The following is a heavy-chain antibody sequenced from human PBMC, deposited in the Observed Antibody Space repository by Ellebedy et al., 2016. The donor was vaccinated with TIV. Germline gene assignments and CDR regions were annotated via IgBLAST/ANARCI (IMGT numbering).Heavy chain of an antibody. V-gene: IGHV3-66*01. CDR1: GFTVSNNY. Sequence: GESLKISCAASGFTVSNNYMRWVRQAPGKGLEWVSLIYSGGNTYYADSVRGRFTISRDKSKNTLHLQMNSLRPDDTAVYYCAIPYHGWGSFYYYGMDIWGQGTTVTVSS. CDR2: IYSGGNT. D-gene: IGHD2-21*01. J-gene: IGHJ6*02. CDR3: AIPYHGWGSFYYYGMDI.